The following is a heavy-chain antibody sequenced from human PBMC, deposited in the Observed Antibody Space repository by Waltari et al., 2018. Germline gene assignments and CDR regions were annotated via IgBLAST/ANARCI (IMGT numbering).Heavy chain of an antibody. CDR3: ARDSLGGA. Sequence: SWVRQAPGQGLEWMGGIIPIFGTANYAQKFQGRVTITTDESTSTAYMELSRLRSDDTAVYYCARDSLGGAWGQGTLVTVSS. D-gene: IGHD3-16*01. V-gene: IGHV1-69*05. J-gene: IGHJ4*02. CDR2: IIPIFGTA.